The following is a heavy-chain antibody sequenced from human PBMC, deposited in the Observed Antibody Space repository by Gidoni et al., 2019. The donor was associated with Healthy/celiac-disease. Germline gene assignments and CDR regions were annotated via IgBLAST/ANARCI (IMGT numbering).Heavy chain of an antibody. J-gene: IGHJ5*02. CDR2: IIPIFGTA. D-gene: IGHD3-22*01. V-gene: IGHV1-69*01. CDR1: GVTFSSYA. Sequence: QVQLVQSGAEVKKHGSSVKVSCKASGVTFSSYAISWVLQAPGQGLECMGGIIPIFGTATYAQTFQGRVTITADESTSTAYMELSSLRSEDTAVYYCARATITMIVVAKVGWFDPWGQGTLVTVSS. CDR3: ARATITMIVVAKVGWFDP.